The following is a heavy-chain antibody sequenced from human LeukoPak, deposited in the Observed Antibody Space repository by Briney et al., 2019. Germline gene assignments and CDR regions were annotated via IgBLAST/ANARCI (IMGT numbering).Heavy chain of an antibody. CDR1: GGPISSSSYY. CDR3: ARTRGYSYGPMDY. Sequence: SETLSLTXTVSGGPISSSSYYWGWIRQPPRKGLEWIGSIYHSGSTYYNPSLKSRVTISVDTSKNQFSLKLSSVTAADTAVYYCARTRGYSYGPMDYWGQGTLVTVSS. D-gene: IGHD5-18*01. J-gene: IGHJ4*02. CDR2: IYHSGST. V-gene: IGHV4-39*07.